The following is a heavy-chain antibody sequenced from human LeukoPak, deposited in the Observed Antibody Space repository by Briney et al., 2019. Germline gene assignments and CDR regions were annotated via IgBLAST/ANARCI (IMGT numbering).Heavy chain of an antibody. CDR1: GGSFSGYY. CDR3: ARGGSGTPPGFHH. V-gene: IGHV4-34*01. CDR2: INHSGST. D-gene: IGHD3-10*01. Sequence: SETLSLTCAAYGGSFSGYYWSWIRQPPGKGLEWIGEINHSGSTNYNPSLKSRVTISVDTSKNQFSLQLNSVTPEDTGVYYCARGGSGTPPGFHHWGQGTLVTVSS. J-gene: IGHJ1*01.